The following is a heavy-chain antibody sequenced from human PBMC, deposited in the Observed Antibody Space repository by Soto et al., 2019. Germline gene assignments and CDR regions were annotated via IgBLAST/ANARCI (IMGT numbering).Heavy chain of an antibody. CDR3: ARAMGATYDY. V-gene: IGHV4-31*03. CDR2: IYYSGST. CDR1: GGSISSGGYY. Sequence: SETLSLTCTVSGGSISSGGYYWSWIRQHPGKGLEWIGYIYYSGSTYYNPSLKSRVTISVDTSKNQISLKLSSVTAADTAVYYCARAMGATYDYWGQGTLVTVSS. D-gene: IGHD1-26*01. J-gene: IGHJ4*02.